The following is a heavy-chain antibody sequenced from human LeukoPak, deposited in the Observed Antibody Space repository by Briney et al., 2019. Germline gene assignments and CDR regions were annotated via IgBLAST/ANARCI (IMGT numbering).Heavy chain of an antibody. CDR1: GSSISSYY. CDR2: IYTSGST. J-gene: IGHJ4*02. CDR3: ARDAVGQQLVQGEFDY. Sequence: SETLSLTCTVSGSSISSYYWSWIRQPAGKGLEWIGRIYTSGSTNYNPSLKSRVTMSVDTSKNQFSLKLSSVTAADTAVYYCARDAVGQQLVQGEFDYWGQGTLVTVSS. D-gene: IGHD6-13*01. V-gene: IGHV4-4*07.